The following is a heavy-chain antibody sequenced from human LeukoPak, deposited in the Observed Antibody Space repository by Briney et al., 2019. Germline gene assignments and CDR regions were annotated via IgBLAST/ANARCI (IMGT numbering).Heavy chain of an antibody. CDR3: VCGYDSARGAFDI. V-gene: IGHV3-23*01. CDR2: ISGSGGST. D-gene: IGHD3-22*01. CDR1: GFTFSSYW. J-gene: IGHJ3*02. Sequence: PGGSLRLSCAASGFTFSSYWMSWVRQAPGKGLEWVSAISGSGGSTYYADSVKGRFTISRDNYRSTLYLQMNSLRAEDTAVYYPVCGYDSARGAFDIWGQGTMVTVSS.